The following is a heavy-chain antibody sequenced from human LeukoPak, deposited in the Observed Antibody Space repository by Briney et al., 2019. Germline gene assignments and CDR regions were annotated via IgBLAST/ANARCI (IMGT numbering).Heavy chain of an antibody. J-gene: IGHJ5*02. CDR3: ARVDYGDYWFDP. Sequence: SETLSLTCTVSGGSISSYYWSWIRQPPGKGLEWIGYIYYSGSTYYNPSLKSRVTISVDTSKNQFSLKLSSVTAADTAVYYCARVDYGDYWFDPWGQGTLVTVSS. D-gene: IGHD4-17*01. V-gene: IGHV4-59*12. CDR2: IYYSGST. CDR1: GGSISSYY.